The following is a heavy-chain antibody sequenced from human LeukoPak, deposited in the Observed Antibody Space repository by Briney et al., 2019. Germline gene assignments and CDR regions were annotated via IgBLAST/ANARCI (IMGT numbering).Heavy chain of an antibody. J-gene: IGHJ4*02. Sequence: GASVKVSCKASGYTFTSYDINWVRQATGQGLEWMGWMNPNSGNTGYAQKFQGRVIMTRNTSISTAYMELSSLRSEDTAVYYCASGHLGQNCRSTSCYVGSTRWGQGTLVTVSS. CDR2: MNPNSGNT. CDR3: ASGHLGQNCRSTSCYVGSTR. V-gene: IGHV1-8*01. CDR1: GYTFTSYD. D-gene: IGHD2-2*01.